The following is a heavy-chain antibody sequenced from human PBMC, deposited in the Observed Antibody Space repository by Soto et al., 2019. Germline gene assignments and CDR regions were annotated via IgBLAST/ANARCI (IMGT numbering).Heavy chain of an antibody. CDR3: ARAYDFWSGSSSNWFQFDY. J-gene: IGHJ4*02. CDR2: INAGNGNT. D-gene: IGHD3-3*01. V-gene: IGHV1-3*01. Sequence: ASVKASCKASGYTFTSYAMHWVRQAPEQRLEWMGWINAGNGNTKYSQKFQGRVTITRDTSASTAYMELSSLRSEDTAVYYCARAYDFWSGSSSNWFQFDYWGQGTLLTVSS. CDR1: GYTFTSYA.